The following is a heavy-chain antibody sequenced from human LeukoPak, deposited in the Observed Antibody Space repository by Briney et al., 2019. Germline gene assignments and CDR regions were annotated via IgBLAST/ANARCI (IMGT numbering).Heavy chain of an antibody. CDR2: IIPIFGTA. J-gene: IGHJ5*02. CDR3: ARALPHRRLMDTTMEQHWFDP. CDR1: GGTFSSYA. V-gene: IGHV1-69*13. D-gene: IGHD5-18*01. Sequence: SVKVSCKASGGTFSSYAISWVRQAPGQGLEWMGGIIPIFGTANYAQKFQGRVTITADESTSTAYMELSSLRSEDTAMYYCARALPHRRLMDTTMEQHWFDPWGQGTLVTVSS.